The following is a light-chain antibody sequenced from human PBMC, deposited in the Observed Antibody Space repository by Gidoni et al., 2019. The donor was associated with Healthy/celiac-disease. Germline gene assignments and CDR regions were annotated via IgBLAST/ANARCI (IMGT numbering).Light chain of an antibody. CDR2: EVS. Sequence: QPALTQPPSASGPPGQSVTISCTGTSSDVGGYNYVSWYQQHPGKAPKLMIYEVSKRPSGVPYRFSGSKSGNTASLTVSGLQAEDEADYYCSSYAGSNNFVVFGGGTKLTVL. CDR3: SSYAGSNNFVV. V-gene: IGLV2-8*01. CDR1: SSDVGGYNY. J-gene: IGLJ2*01.